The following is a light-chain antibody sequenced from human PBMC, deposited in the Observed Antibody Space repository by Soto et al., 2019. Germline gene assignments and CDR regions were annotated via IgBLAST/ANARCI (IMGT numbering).Light chain of an antibody. J-gene: IGLJ2*01. V-gene: IGLV2-8*01. Sequence: QSVLTQPPSASGSPGQSVTISCTGTSSDIGGYKYVSWYQQHPGKAPKLMMYEVSKRPSGVPDRFSGSKSGNTASLTVSGLQAEDEADYYCSSYAGSKNLIFGGGTKVTVL. CDR3: SSYAGSKNLI. CDR1: SSDIGGYKY. CDR2: EVS.